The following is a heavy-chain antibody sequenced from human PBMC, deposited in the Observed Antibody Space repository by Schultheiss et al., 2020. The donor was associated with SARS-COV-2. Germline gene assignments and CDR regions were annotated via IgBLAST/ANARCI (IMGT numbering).Heavy chain of an antibody. CDR1: GFTFSSYG. Sequence: GGSLRLSCAASGFTFSSYGMHWVRQAPGKGLEWVAVIWYDGSNKYYADSVKGRFTISRDNAKNSLFLQMNSLRVDDTAFYYCARVARFTFCSGGNCYGDNWGQGTLVTVSS. D-gene: IGHD2-15*01. J-gene: IGHJ4*03. V-gene: IGHV3-33*01. CDR2: IWYDGSNK. CDR3: ARVARFTFCSGGNCYGDN.